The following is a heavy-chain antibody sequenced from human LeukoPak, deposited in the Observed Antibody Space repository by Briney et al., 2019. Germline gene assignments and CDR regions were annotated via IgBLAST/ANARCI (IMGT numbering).Heavy chain of an antibody. D-gene: IGHD5-18*01. CDR2: ISSSSSYI. J-gene: IGHJ4*02. CDR1: GFTFSSYS. V-gene: IGHV3-21*01. CDR3: ARATEGYSYGYFDY. Sequence: GGSLRLSCAASGFTFSSYSMNWVRQAPGKGLEWVSSISSSSSYIYYADSVKGRFTISRDNAKNSLYLQMNSLRAEDTAVYYCARATEGYSYGYFDYWGQGTLVTVSS.